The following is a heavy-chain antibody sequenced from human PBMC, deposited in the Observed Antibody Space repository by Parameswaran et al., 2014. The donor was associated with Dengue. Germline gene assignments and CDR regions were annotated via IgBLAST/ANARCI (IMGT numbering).Heavy chain of an antibody. V-gene: IGHV1-69*01. J-gene: IGHJ5*02. CDR3: ARGGLARYCSGGSCYVWFDP. Sequence: SWVRQAPGQGLEWMGGIIPIFGTANYAQKFQGRVTITADESTSTAYMELSSLRSEDTAVYYCARGGLARYCSGGSCYVWFDPWGQGTLVTVSS. CDR2: IIPIFGTA. D-gene: IGHD2-15*01.